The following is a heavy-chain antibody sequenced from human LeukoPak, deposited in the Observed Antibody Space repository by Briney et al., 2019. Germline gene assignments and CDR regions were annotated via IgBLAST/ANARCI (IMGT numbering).Heavy chain of an antibody. Sequence: PGRSLRLSCAASGFTFDDYAMHWVRQAPGKGLEWVSLISWDGGNIYYADSMKGRFTISRDNSKNSLYLQMNSLRAEDSAFYYCAKAAIRYTTRWNNFDYWGQGTLVTVSS. J-gene: IGHJ4*02. CDR1: GFTFDDYA. D-gene: IGHD2-2*02. CDR2: ISWDGGNI. CDR3: AKAAIRYTTRWNNFDY. V-gene: IGHV3-43D*03.